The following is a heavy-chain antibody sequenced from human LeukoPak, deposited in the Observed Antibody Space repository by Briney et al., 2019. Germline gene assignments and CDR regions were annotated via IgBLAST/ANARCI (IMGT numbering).Heavy chain of an antibody. Sequence: SETLSLTCTVSGGSISSSSYYWGWIRQPPGKGLEWIGYIYYSGSTNYNPSLKSRVTISVDTSKNQFSLKLSSVTAADTAVYYCAREDNHGSGSFYNWGQGTLVTVSS. CDR1: GGSISSSSYY. D-gene: IGHD3-10*01. V-gene: IGHV4-61*01. CDR3: AREDNHGSGSFYN. J-gene: IGHJ4*02. CDR2: IYYSGST.